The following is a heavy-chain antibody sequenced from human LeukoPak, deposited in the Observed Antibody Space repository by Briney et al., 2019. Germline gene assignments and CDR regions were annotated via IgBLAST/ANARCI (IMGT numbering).Heavy chain of an antibody. CDR3: ARVDTTLSYKLDY. J-gene: IGHJ4*02. D-gene: IGHD1-1*01. V-gene: IGHV3-53*04. CDR1: AFTVSSNC. CDR2: IYSAVST. Sequence: GGSLRLSCAASAFTVSSNCMIWVRQPPGKGLEWVSVIYSAVSTYNADSVKGRFTISRHNSKNTVYVQMDNLRPEDTAVYYCARVDTTLSYKLDYWGQGTLVTVSS.